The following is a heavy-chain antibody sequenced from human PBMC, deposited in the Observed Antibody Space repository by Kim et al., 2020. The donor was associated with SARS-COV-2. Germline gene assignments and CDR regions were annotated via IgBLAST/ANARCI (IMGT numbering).Heavy chain of an antibody. J-gene: IGHJ4*02. V-gene: IGHV3-9*01. CDR3: AKGLRDYYGSGSVN. D-gene: IGHD3-10*01. CDR2: ISWNSGSI. CDR1: GFTFDDYA. Sequence: GGSLRLSCAASGFTFDDYAMHWVRQAPGKGLEWVSGISWNSGSIGYADSVKGRFTISRDNAKNSLYLQMNSLRAEDTALYYCAKGLRDYYGSGSVNWGQGTLVTVSS.